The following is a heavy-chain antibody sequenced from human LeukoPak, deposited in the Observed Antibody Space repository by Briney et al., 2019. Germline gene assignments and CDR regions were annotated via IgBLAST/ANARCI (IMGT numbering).Heavy chain of an antibody. CDR3: ARDPYRARPTYGDYFDY. J-gene: IGHJ4*02. CDR1: GFAFNTYA. V-gene: IGHV3-33*01. D-gene: IGHD4/OR15-4a*01. Sequence: GGSLRLSCAASGFAFNTYAMHWVRQAPGQGLEWVALIWHDGSHKFYSNSVRGQFTISRDNSKNTVSLQMNNLRPEDTAVYYCARDPYRARPTYGDYFDYWGQGTLVTVSS. CDR2: IWHDGSHK.